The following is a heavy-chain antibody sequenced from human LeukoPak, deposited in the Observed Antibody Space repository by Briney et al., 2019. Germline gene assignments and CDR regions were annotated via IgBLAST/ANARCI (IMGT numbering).Heavy chain of an antibody. CDR3: ARVRYSSSPFDY. D-gene: IGHD6-13*01. CDR1: GYTFTDYY. J-gene: IGHJ4*02. V-gene: IGHV1-2*02. CDR2: INPNTGGT. Sequence: EASVKVSCKASGYTFTDYYMHWVRQAPGHGLEWMAWINPNTGGTKYAQKFQGRVTMTRDTSISTAYMELSRLRSDDTAVYYCARVRYSSSPFDYWGQGTLVTVSS.